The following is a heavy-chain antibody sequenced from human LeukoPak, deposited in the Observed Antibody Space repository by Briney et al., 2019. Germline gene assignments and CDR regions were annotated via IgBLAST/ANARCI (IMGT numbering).Heavy chain of an antibody. CDR2: INNDGSGT. D-gene: IGHD2-15*01. CDR1: GFTFSSYW. Sequence: GGSLRLSCAASGFTFSSYWMHWVRQAPGKGPVWVSRINNDGSGTTYADSVKGRFTISRDDAKNTLYLQMNSLRAEDSAVYYCVRGGESTWSWGQGTLVTVSS. J-gene: IGHJ5*02. CDR3: VRGGESTWS. V-gene: IGHV3-74*01.